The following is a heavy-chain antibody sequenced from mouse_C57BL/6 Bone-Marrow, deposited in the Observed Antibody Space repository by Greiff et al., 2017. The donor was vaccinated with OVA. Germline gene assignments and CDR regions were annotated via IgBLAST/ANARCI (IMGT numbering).Heavy chain of an antibody. J-gene: IGHJ3*01. D-gene: IGHD2-12*01. Sequence: VQLQQPGTELVKPGASVKLSCKASGYTFTSYWMHWVKQRPGQGLEWIGNINPSNGDTFYNQKFKGKATLTVDKSSSTAHMELRSLTSEDSAVYYCARYDGRAYWGQGTLVTVSA. CDR1: GYTFTSYW. CDR2: INPSNGDT. V-gene: IGHV1-53*01. CDR3: ARYDGRAY.